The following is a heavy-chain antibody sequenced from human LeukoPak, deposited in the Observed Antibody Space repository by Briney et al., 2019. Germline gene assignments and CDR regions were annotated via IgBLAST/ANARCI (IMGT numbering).Heavy chain of an antibody. J-gene: IGHJ4*02. CDR3: AKGTLGYCSGGSCYPLDY. D-gene: IGHD2-15*01. V-gene: IGHV3-23*01. CDR1: GFTFSSYA. Sequence: GGSLRLSCAASGFTFSSYAMSWVRQAPGKGLEWVSAISGSGGGTYYADSVKGRFTISRDNSKNTLYLQMNSLRAEDTAVYYCAKGTLGYCSGGSCYPLDYWGQGTLVTVSS. CDR2: ISGSGGGT.